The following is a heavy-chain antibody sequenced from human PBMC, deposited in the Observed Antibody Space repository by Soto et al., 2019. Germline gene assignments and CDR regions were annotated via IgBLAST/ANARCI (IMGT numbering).Heavy chain of an antibody. J-gene: IGHJ6*02. D-gene: IGHD3-9*01. CDR2: ISCDGRNK. Sequence: GGSLRLSCAASGFIFSTYAMHWVRQAPGKGLEWVAVISCDGRNKYYADSVTGRFTISRDNSKNTLYLEMNNLRPEDTAIYYCARPGSGYDVLTGQYFYYFHAVDVWGQGTTVTVSS. V-gene: IGHV3-30*04. CDR3: ARPGSGYDVLTGQYFYYFHAVDV. CDR1: GFIFSTYA.